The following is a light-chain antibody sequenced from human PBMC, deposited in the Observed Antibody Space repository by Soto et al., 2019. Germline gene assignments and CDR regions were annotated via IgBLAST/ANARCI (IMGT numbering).Light chain of an antibody. V-gene: IGKV3-20*01. CDR2: GAS. CDR1: QNVDSNY. J-gene: IGKJ1*01. CDR3: KQYGRLSWT. Sequence: EIVLTQSPGTLSLSPGERATLSCRASQNVDSNYLAWYQQKPGQAPRLLIFGASGRATGIQDRVNGSRCGTDGNHTIRRLEPEDFDVYYCKQYGRLSWTFGQGTKVDIK.